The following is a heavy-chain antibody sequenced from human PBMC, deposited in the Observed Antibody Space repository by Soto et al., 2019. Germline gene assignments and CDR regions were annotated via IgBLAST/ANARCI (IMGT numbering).Heavy chain of an antibody. J-gene: IGHJ4*02. CDR2: ISGSGGST. V-gene: IGHV3-23*01. D-gene: IGHD5-18*01. Sequence: GGSLRLSCAASGFTFSSYAMSWVRQAPGKGLEWVSAISGSGGSTYYADSVKGRFTISRDNSKNTLYLQMNSLRAEDTAVYYCAKYHDTAMVKYYFDYWGQGTLVTSPQ. CDR1: GFTFSSYA. CDR3: AKYHDTAMVKYYFDY.